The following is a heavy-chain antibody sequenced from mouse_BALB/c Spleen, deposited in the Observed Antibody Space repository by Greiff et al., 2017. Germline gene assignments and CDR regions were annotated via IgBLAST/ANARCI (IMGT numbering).Heavy chain of an antibody. Sequence: EVQLVESGGGLVKPGGSLKLSCAASGFAFSSYDMSWVRQTPEKRLEWVAYISSGGGSTYYPDTVKGRFTISRDNAKNTLYLQMSSLKSEDTAMYYCARPLSWFAYWGQGTLVTVSA. V-gene: IGHV5-12-1*01. CDR3: ARPLSWFAY. CDR1: GFAFSSYD. CDR2: ISSGGGST. J-gene: IGHJ3*01.